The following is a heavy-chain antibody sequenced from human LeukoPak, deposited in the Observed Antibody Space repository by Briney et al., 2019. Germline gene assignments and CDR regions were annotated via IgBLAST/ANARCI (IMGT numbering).Heavy chain of an antibody. Sequence: GGSLRLSCAASGFTFATYVTTWVRQAPGKGLEWVSSVGGDGRVTYYADSVKGRFTISRDNSKNTIFLQMNSLRVEDTAVYYCAKGISADGYNFERGADYWGQGAQVIVSS. CDR1: GFTFATYV. V-gene: IGHV3-23*01. CDR3: AKGISADGYNFERGADY. D-gene: IGHD5-24*01. J-gene: IGHJ4*02. CDR2: VGGDGRVT.